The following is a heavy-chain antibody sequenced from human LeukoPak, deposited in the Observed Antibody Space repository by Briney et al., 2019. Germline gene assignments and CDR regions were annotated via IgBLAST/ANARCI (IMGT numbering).Heavy chain of an antibody. CDR1: GFTFSIYS. CDR2: ISSSNSAI. V-gene: IGHV3-48*01. D-gene: IGHD4/OR15-4a*01. CDR3: ARVDYLYGESIDY. Sequence: GGSLRLSCAASGFTFSIYSMNWVRQAPGKGLEWVSYISSSNSAIYYADSVKGRFTISRDNANNSLYLQTNSLRAEDAAVYYCARVDYLYGESIDYWGQGTLVTVSS. J-gene: IGHJ4*02.